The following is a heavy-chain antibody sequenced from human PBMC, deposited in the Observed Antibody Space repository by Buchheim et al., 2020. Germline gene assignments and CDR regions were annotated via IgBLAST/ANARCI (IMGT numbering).Heavy chain of an antibody. V-gene: IGHV3-7*01. CDR3: ARDLITMFRGVKFKWFDP. CDR1: GFTFSSYW. CDR2: TKQDGSEK. Sequence: EAHLVESGGGLVQPGESLRLSCVASGFTFSSYWMSWVRQAPGKGLEWVANTKQDGSEKNYVDSVKGRFTISRDNAKNSLYLQMNSLRVEDTAVYYCARDLITMFRGVKFKWFDPWGQGTL. D-gene: IGHD3-10*01. J-gene: IGHJ5*02.